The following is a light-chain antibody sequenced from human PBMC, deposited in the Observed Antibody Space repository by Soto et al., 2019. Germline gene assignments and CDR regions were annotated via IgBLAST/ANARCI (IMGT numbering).Light chain of an antibody. V-gene: IGLV1-40*01. CDR2: GNT. J-gene: IGLJ1*01. Sequence: QPVLTQPPSVSGAPGQRVTISCTGSSSNIGTGYDVSWYQQLPGTAPKFLIYGNTDRLSGVPDRFSGSKSGTSASLAITGLQAEDEADYYCQSYDSSLSGYVFGTGTKLTVL. CDR3: QSYDSSLSGYV. CDR1: SSNIGTGYD.